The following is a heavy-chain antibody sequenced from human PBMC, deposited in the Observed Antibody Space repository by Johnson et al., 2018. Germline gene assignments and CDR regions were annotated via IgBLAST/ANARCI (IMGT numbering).Heavy chain of an antibody. J-gene: IGHJ6*02. CDR3: ARDPDYYGSGSYYNPYGMDV. CDR1: GFTFSSYA. D-gene: IGHD3-10*01. V-gene: IGHV3-30*14. CDR2: ISYDGSNK. Sequence: QVQLVQSGGGVVQXGRSLRLSCAASGFTFSSYAMHWVRQAPGKGLEWVAVISYDGSNKYYADSVKGRFTISSDNSKTTLYLHMNSLRAEDTAVYYCARDPDYYGSGSYYNPYGMDVWGQGTTVTVSS.